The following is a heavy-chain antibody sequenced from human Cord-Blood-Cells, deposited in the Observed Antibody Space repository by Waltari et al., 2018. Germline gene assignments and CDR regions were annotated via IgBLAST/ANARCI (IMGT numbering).Heavy chain of an antibody. V-gene: IGHV4-34*01. CDR2: INHSGST. J-gene: IGHJ4*02. CDR3: ARGLTSGYYDSSGYYY. Sequence: QVQLQQWRAGLLKPSETLSLTCAVYGGSFSGYSWSWIRHPPGKGLEWIGEINHSGSTNYNPSLKSRVTISVDTSKNQFSLKLSSVTAADTAVYYCARGLTSGYYDSSGYYYWGQGTLVTVSS. D-gene: IGHD3-22*01. CDR1: GGSFSGYS.